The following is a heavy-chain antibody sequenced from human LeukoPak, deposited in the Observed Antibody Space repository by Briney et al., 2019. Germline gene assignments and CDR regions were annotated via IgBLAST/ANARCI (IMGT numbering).Heavy chain of an antibody. CDR1: GFTFDDYA. J-gene: IGHJ3*02. CDR2: ISWNSGSI. CDR3: AKDSYYDFWSGPIAFDI. V-gene: IGHV3-9*01. D-gene: IGHD3-3*01. Sequence: GRSLRLSCAASGFTFDDYAMRWVRQAPGKGLEWVSGISWNSGSIGYADSVKGRFTISRDNAKNSLYLQMNSLRAEDTALYYCAKDSYYDFWSGPIAFDIWGQGTMVTVSS.